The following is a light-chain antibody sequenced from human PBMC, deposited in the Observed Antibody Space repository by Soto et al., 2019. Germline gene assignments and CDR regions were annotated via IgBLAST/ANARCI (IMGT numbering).Light chain of an antibody. J-gene: IGKJ1*01. CDR2: GAS. CDR1: QSVSSN. CDR3: QQYKNWPRT. V-gene: IGKV3-15*01. Sequence: EILRTQSPATLSLSPGERATLSCRASQSVSSNLAWYQQKPGQAPRLLIYGASTRATGIPARFSGSGSGTDFTLTISSLKSEDFAVYYCQQYKNWPRTFGQGTNVDIK.